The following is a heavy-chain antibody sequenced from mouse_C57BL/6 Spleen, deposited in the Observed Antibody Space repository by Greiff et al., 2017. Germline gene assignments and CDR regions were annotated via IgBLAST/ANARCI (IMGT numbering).Heavy chain of an antibody. Sequence: VQLQQSGPELVKPGASVKISCKASGYAFSSSWMNWVKQRPGKGLEWIGRIYPGDGDTNYNGKFKGKATLTADKSSSTAYMQLSSLSSEDSAVYFCGRRTVLDDWGQGTTLTVSS. CDR1: GYAFSSSW. J-gene: IGHJ2*01. CDR3: GRRTVLDD. V-gene: IGHV1-82*01. CDR2: IYPGDGDT.